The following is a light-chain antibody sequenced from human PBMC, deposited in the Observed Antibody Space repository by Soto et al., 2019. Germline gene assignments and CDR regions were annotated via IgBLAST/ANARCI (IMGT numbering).Light chain of an antibody. CDR3: QHAGSSSFT. CDR2: AAS. V-gene: IGKV1-39*01. J-gene: IGKJ2*01. CDR1: QSISSY. Sequence: DIQMTQSPSSLSASVGDRVTITCRASQSISSYLNWYQQKPGKAPKLLIYAASSLQSGVPSRFSGSGSGTDFTLTISSLQPEDFATYYCQHAGSSSFTFGQGTKVDIK.